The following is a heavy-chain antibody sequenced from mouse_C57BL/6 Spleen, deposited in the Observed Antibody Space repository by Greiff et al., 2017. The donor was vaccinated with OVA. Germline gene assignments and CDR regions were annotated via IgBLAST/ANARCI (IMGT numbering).Heavy chain of an antibody. CDR3: TIIRGFAY. CDR2: IDPENGDT. Sequence: VQLQQSGAELVRPGASVKLSCTASGFNIKDDYMHWVKQRPEQGLEWIGWIDPENGDTEYASKFQGKATITADTSSNTAYLQLSSLTSEDTAVFYFTIIRGFAYWGQGTLVTVSA. J-gene: IGHJ3*01. D-gene: IGHD1-1*01. CDR1: GFNIKDDY. V-gene: IGHV14-4*01.